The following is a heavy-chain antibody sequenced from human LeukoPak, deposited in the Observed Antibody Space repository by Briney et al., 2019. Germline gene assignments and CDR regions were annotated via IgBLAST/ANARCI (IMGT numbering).Heavy chain of an antibody. J-gene: IGHJ4*02. CDR1: GFTFSSYW. V-gene: IGHV3-74*01. CDR3: ARSLSIVGATEFDY. CDR2: INSDGSST. Sequence: GGSLRLSCAASGFTFSSYWMHWVRQAPGKGLVWVSRINSDGSSTSYADSVKGRFTISRDNSKNTLYLQMNSLRAEDTAVYYCARSLSIVGATEFDYWGQGTLVTVSS. D-gene: IGHD1-26*01.